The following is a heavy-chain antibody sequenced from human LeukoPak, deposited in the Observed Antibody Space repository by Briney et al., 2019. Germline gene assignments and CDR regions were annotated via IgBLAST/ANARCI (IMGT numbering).Heavy chain of an antibody. CDR1: GNSISSYY. J-gene: IGHJ4*02. V-gene: IGHV4-4*07. CDR3: ARFCYGDYCFDY. Sequence: SETLSLTCTVSGNSISSYYWSWIRQPAGKGLEWIGRIYTSESTNYNPSLKSRVTMSVDTSKSQFSLKLSSMTAADTAVYYCARFCYGDYCFDYWGQGTLATVSS. D-gene: IGHD4-17*01. CDR2: IYTSEST.